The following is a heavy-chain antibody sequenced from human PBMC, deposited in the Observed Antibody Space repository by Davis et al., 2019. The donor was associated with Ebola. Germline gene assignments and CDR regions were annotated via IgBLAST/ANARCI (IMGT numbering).Heavy chain of an antibody. CDR3: ASEPQRDPPYWADWFDP. Sequence: SVKVSCKASGGTFSSYAISWVRQAPGQGLEWMGGIIPIFGTANYAQKFQGRVTITADESTSTAYMELSSLRSEDTAVYYCASEPQRDPPYWADWFDPWGQGTLVTVSS. D-gene: IGHD2-21*01. CDR2: IIPIFGTA. J-gene: IGHJ5*02. V-gene: IGHV1-69*13. CDR1: GGTFSSYA.